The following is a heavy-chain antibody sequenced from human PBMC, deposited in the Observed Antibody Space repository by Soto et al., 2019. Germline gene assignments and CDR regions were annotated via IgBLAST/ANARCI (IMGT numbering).Heavy chain of an antibody. CDR1: GFSLSTSGVG. CDR2: IYWDDDK. J-gene: IGHJ3*02. V-gene: IGHV2-5*02. Sequence: QITLKESGPTLVKPTQTLTLTCTFSGFSLSTSGVGVGWIRQPPGKALEWLALIYWDDDKRYSPSLKSRLTITQDTSKNQVVLTMTNMDPVDTATYYCAHRDFMIKFGGVIVTRAFDIWGQGKTVTVSS. D-gene: IGHD3-16*02. CDR3: AHRDFMIKFGGVIVTRAFDI.